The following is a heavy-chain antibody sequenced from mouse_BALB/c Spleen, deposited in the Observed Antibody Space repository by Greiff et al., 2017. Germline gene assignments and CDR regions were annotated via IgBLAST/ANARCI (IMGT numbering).Heavy chain of an antibody. CDR3: VREGYYDAMDY. V-gene: IGHV2-9-2*01. D-gene: IGHD2-2*01. CDR2: IWTGGGT. J-gene: IGHJ4*01. CDR1: GFSLTSYD. Sequence: VKLMESGPGLVAPSQSLSITCTVSGFSLTSYDISWIRQPPGKGLEWLGVIWTGGGTNYNSAFMSRLSISKDNSKSQVFLKMNSLQTDDTAIYYCVREGYYDAMDYWGQGTSVTVSS.